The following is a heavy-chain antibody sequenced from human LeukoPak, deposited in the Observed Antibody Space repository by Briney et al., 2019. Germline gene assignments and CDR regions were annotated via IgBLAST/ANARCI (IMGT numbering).Heavy chain of an antibody. D-gene: IGHD3-10*01. CDR3: ARVNYGSGSYYLTYYYYYYMDV. CDR1: GYTFTSYG. Sequence: ASVKVSCKASGYTFTSYGISWGRQAPGQRLEWMGWISAYNGNTNYAQKLQGRVTMTTDTSTSTAYMDLRSLRSDDTAVYYCARVNYGSGSYYLTYYYYYYMDVWGKGTTVTISS. V-gene: IGHV1-18*01. CDR2: ISAYNGNT. J-gene: IGHJ6*03.